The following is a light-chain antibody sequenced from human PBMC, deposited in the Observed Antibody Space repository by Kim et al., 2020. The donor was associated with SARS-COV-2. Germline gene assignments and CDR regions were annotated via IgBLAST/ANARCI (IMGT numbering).Light chain of an antibody. CDR1: QRVSSSY. CDR2: GAS. J-gene: IGKJ4*01. V-gene: IGKV3-20*01. CDR3: QQYSRSPLN. Sequence: EIVLTQSPGTLSLSPGERATLSCRASQRVSSSYIAWYQQKPGQAPRLLIYGASTRATGIPDRFSGSGSGTDFTLTISRLEPEDFAVYYCQQYSRSPLNFGGGTKVDIK.